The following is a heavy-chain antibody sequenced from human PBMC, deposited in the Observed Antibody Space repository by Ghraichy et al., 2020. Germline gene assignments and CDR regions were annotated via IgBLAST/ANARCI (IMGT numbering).Heavy chain of an antibody. CDR1: GFTFSSYD. D-gene: IGHD3-10*01. CDR2: IGTAGDT. CDR3: ARAAYYYGSGSSYWYFDL. V-gene: IGHV3-13*01. J-gene: IGHJ2*01. Sequence: GGSLRLSCAASGFTFSSYDMHWVRQATGKGLEWVSAIGTAGDTYYPGSVKGRFTISRENAKNSLYLQMNSLRAGDTAVYYCARAAYYYGSGSSYWYFDLWGRGTLVTVSS.